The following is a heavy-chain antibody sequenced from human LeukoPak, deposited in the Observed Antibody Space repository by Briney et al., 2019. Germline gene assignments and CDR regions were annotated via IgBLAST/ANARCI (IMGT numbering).Heavy chain of an antibody. CDR3: AAVVGATYAFDI. CDR1: GFTFDDYG. V-gene: IGHV3-20*04. D-gene: IGHD1-26*01. Sequence: GGSLRLSCAASGFTFDDYGMSWVRQAPGKGLEWVSGINWNGGSTGYADSVKGRFTISRDNAKNSLYLQMNSLRAEDTALYYCAAVVGATYAFDIWGQGTMVTVSS. CDR2: INWNGGST. J-gene: IGHJ3*02.